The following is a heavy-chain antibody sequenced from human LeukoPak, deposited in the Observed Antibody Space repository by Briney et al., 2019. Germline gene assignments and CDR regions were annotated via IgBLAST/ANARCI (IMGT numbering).Heavy chain of an antibody. CDR2: ISYDGSNK. CDR1: GFTFSSYA. J-gene: IGHJ4*02. D-gene: IGHD2-15*01. V-gene: IGHV3-30-3*02. CDR3: AKQLGYCSDGSCYFPY. Sequence: GGSLRLSCAASGFTFSSYAMHWVRQAPGKGLEWVAVISYDGSNKYYADSVKGRFAISRDNSKNTLYLQMNSLRAEDTAVYYCAKQLGYCSDGSCYFPYWGQGTLVTVSS.